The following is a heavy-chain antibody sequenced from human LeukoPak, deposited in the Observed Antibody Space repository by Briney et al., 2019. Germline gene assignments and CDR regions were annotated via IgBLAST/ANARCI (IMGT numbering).Heavy chain of an antibody. V-gene: IGHV3-30*18. CDR2: ISYDGSNK. D-gene: IGHD3-10*01. CDR3: AKDRGFSFASGSSELDY. CDR1: GFTFSKYG. J-gene: IGHJ4*02. Sequence: GGSLRLSCAASGFTFSKYGMHWVRQAPGKGLEWVAVISYDGSNKYYADSVKGRITISSDNSKNTLYLQMNSLRAEDTAVYYCAKDRGFSFASGSSELDYWGQGTLVTVSS.